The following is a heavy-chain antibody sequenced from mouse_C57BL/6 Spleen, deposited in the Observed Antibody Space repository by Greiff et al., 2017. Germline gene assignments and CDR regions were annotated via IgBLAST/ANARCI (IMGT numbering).Heavy chain of an antibody. V-gene: IGHV1-69*01. CDR2: IDPSDSYT. J-gene: IGHJ1*03. D-gene: IGHD1-1*01. CDR3: ARYPLYYYGSSSYWYFDV. CDR1: GYTFTSYW. Sequence: VQLQQPGAELVMPGASVKLSCKASGYTFTSYWMHWVKQRPGQGLEWIGEIDPSDSYTNYNQKFKGKSTLTVDKSSSTAYMQLSSLTSEDSAVYYCARYPLYYYGSSSYWYFDVWGTGTTVTVSS.